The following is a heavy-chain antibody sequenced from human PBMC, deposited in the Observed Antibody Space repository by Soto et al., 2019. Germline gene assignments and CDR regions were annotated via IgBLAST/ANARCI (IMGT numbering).Heavy chain of an antibody. CDR1: GGSISSGGYY. Sequence: PSDTLSLTSTVSGGSISSGGYYWSWIRQHPAKGLEWNGYIYYSGSTYYNPSLKSRVTISVDTSKNQFSLKLSSVTAADTAVYYCARTRPYYYGSGSYYDYYYGMDVWGQGTTVT. V-gene: IGHV4-31*03. D-gene: IGHD3-10*01. CDR2: IYYSGST. J-gene: IGHJ6*02. CDR3: ARTRPYYYGSGSYYDYYYGMDV.